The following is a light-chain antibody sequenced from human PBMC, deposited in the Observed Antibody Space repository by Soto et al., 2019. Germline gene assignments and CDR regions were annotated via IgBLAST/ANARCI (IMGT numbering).Light chain of an antibody. CDR3: QSYDNSLIGSV. CDR1: SSNIGAGSD. Sequence: QSELTQPPSLSGAPGQRVTISCTGSSSNIGAGSDVHWYQQLPGTAPKLLILGTSNRPSGGPDRFSGSKSGTSASLAITGLQAEDEADYYCQSYDNSLIGSVFGGGTKVTVL. V-gene: IGLV1-40*01. J-gene: IGLJ3*02. CDR2: GTS.